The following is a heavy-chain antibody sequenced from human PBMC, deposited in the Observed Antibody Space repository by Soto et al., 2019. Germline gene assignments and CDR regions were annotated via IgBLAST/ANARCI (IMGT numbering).Heavy chain of an antibody. CDR3: ARDLGTAAAGTDAFDI. D-gene: IGHD6-13*01. J-gene: IGHJ3*02. Sequence: ASVKVSCKASGGTFSSYTISWVRQAPGQGLEWMGRIIPILGIANYAQKFQGRVTITADKSTSTAYMELSSLRSEDTAVYYCARDLGTAAAGTDAFDIWGQGTMVTVSS. CDR1: GGTFSSYT. V-gene: IGHV1-69*04. CDR2: IIPILGIA.